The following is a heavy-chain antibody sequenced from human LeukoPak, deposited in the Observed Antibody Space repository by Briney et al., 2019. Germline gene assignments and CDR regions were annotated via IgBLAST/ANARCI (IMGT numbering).Heavy chain of an antibody. Sequence: GESLKISCKASGYIFTKYWIGWVRQMPGKGLEWMGIIYPGDSDTRYSPSFQGQVTISADKSISTAYLQWSSLKASDTAMYYCARRRYYYDSSGYRKRYYYFDYWGQGTLVTVSS. V-gene: IGHV5-51*01. CDR1: GYIFTKYW. D-gene: IGHD3-22*01. J-gene: IGHJ4*02. CDR3: ARRRYYYDSSGYRKRYYYFDY. CDR2: IYPGDSDT.